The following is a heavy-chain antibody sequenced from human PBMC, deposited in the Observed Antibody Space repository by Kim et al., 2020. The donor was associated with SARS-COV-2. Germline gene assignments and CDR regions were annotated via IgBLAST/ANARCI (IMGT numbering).Heavy chain of an antibody. J-gene: IGHJ4*02. CDR3: TTVGMGGYSGYDSWHPS. CDR2: IKSKTDGGTT. V-gene: IGHV3-15*01. Sequence: GGSLRLSCAASGFTFSNAWMSWVRQAPGKGLEWVGRIKSKTDGGTTDYAAPVKGRFTISRDDSKNTLYLQMNSLKTEDTAVYYCTTVGMGGYSGYDSWHPSWGQGTLVTVSS. D-gene: IGHD5-12*01. CDR1: GFTFSNAW.